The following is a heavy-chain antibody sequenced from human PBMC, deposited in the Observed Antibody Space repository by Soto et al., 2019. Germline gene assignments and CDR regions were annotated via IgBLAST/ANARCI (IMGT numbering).Heavy chain of an antibody. J-gene: IGHJ4*02. Sequence: GGSLRLSCAASGFTFSSYAMHWVRQAPGKGLEWVAVISYDGSNKYYADSVKGRFTISRDNAKNSLYLQMNSLRAEDTAVYYFARYIDGYVDYWGQGTLVTVSS. CDR2: ISYDGSNK. CDR3: ARYIDGYVDY. V-gene: IGHV3-30-3*01. D-gene: IGHD5-18*01. CDR1: GFTFSSYA.